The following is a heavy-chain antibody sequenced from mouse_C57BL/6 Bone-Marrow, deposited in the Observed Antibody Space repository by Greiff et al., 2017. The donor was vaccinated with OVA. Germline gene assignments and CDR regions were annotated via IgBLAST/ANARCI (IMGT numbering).Heavy chain of an antibody. J-gene: IGHJ1*03. Sequence: EVKLMESGAELVRPGASVKLSCTASGFNIKDYYMHWVKQRPEQGLEWIGRIDPDDGDTEYAPKFQGQATITADTTSNTAYLQLSSLTSEDTAVYYGTPQLLWVRRDWYFDVWGTGTTVTVSS. CDR3: TPQLLWVRRDWYFDV. D-gene: IGHD2-14*01. V-gene: IGHV14-1*01. CDR2: IDPDDGDT. CDR1: GFNIKDYY.